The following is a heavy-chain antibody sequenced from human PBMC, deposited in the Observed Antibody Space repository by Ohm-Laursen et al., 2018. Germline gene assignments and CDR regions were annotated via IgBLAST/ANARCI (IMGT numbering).Heavy chain of an antibody. CDR1: GFTLNAYA. Sequence: SLRLSCAASGFTLNAYAMTWVRQAPGRGLEWVSSISGDGDRANYADSVKGRLTISRDNSKNTLSLQMNSLRAEDTAIYYCAKQINRFLDWLTVDNWGQGTLVTVSS. V-gene: IGHV3-23*01. J-gene: IGHJ4*02. D-gene: IGHD3-3*01. CDR2: ISGDGDRA. CDR3: AKQINRFLDWLTVDN.